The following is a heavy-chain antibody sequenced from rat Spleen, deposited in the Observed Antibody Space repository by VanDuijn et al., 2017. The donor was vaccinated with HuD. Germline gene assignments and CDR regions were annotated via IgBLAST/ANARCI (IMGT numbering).Heavy chain of an antibody. CDR2: IWGDGST. CDR3: ARLGDH. V-gene: IGHV2-1*01. CDR1: GFSLTSNG. Sequence: QVQLKESGPGLVQPSQTLSLTCTVSGFSLTSNGVSWVRQPPGKGLEWMGGIWGDGSTNYNSALKSRLSISRDTSKSQVFLKMNSVQAEDTAMYFCARLGDHWGQGVMVTVSS. J-gene: IGHJ2*01. D-gene: IGHD5-1*01.